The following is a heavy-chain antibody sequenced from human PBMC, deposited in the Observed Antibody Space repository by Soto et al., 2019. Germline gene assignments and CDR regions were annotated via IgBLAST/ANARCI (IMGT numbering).Heavy chain of an antibody. CDR3: DTYYYDSSGYYFDY. D-gene: IGHD3-22*01. J-gene: IGHJ4*02. Sequence: GGSLRLSCAASGFTFSSYEMNWVRQAPGKGLEWVSYISSSGSTIYYADSVKGRFTISRDNAKNSLYLQMNSLRAEDTAVYYCDTYYYDSSGYYFDYWGQGTLVTVSS. CDR1: GFTFSSYE. V-gene: IGHV3-48*03. CDR2: ISSSGSTI.